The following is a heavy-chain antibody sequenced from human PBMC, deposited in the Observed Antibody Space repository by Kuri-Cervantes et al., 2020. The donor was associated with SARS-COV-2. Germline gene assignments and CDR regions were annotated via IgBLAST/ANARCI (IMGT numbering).Heavy chain of an antibody. D-gene: IGHD3-10*01. CDR2: IWYDGSNK. CDR3: ARGFGELLGPGMDV. J-gene: IGHJ6*02. V-gene: IGHV3-33*01. CDR1: GFTFSSYG. Sequence: LSLTCAASGFTFSSYGMHWVRQAPGKGLEWVAVIWYDGSNKYYADSVKGRFTISRDNSKNTLYLQMNSLRAEDTAVYYCARGFGELLGPGMDVWGQGTMVTVSS.